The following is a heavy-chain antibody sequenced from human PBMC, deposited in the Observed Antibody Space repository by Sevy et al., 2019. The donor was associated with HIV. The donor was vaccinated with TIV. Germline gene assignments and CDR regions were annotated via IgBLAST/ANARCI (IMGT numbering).Heavy chain of an antibody. CDR2: IYSGGTT. J-gene: IGHJ4*02. Sequence: GGSLRLSCAAPGFTVSTSYMTWVRQAPGKGLESVSVIYSGGTTYYADSVKGRFTISRDNSKNTLYLQMNSLRAEDTAVYYCARSLGDSSGYYNHYFDYWGQGTLVTVSS. CDR1: GFTVSTSY. D-gene: IGHD3-22*01. CDR3: ARSLGDSSGYYNHYFDY. V-gene: IGHV3-53*05.